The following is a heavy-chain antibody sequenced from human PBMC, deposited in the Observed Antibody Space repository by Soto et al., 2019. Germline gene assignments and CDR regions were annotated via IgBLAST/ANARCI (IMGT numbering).Heavy chain of an antibody. V-gene: IGHV4-59*08. Sequence: SETLSLTCTVSGGSISSFYWSWIRQPPGKGLEWIGYIYYSGSTNYNPSLKSRVTISVDTSKNQFSLKLSSVTAADTAVYYCARHNALRQFDYWGQGTLVTVSS. D-gene: IGHD2-2*01. CDR1: GGSISSFY. CDR3: ARHNALRQFDY. CDR2: IYYSGST. J-gene: IGHJ4*02.